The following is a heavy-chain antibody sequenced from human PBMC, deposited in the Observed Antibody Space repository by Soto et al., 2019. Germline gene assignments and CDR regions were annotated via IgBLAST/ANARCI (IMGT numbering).Heavy chain of an antibody. D-gene: IGHD3-10*01. J-gene: IGHJ4*02. CDR1: GFTFSSYW. CDR2: INSDGSST. CDR3: ARGSGSGSYWYYFDY. Sequence: EVQLVESGGGLVQPGGSLRLSCAASGFTFSSYWMHWVRQAPGKGLVWVSRINSDGSSTSYADSVKGRFTISRDNAKNTLYLQMNSLRAEDTAVYYCARGSGSGSYWYYFDYWGQGTLVTVSS. V-gene: IGHV3-74*01.